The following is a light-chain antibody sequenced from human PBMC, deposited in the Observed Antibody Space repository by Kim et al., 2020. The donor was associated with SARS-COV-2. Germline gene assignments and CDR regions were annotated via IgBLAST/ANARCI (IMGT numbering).Light chain of an antibody. CDR1: KLWDKY. Sequence: VSPGQTASITCSGDKLWDKYACWYQQKPGQSPVLVIYQDSKRPSGIPERFSGSNSGNTATLTISGTQAMDEADYYCQAWDSSDVVFGGGTQLTVL. CDR3: QAWDSSDVV. J-gene: IGLJ2*01. V-gene: IGLV3-1*01. CDR2: QDS.